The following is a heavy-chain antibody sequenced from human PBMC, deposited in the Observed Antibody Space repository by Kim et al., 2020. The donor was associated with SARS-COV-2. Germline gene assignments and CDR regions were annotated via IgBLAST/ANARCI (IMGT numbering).Heavy chain of an antibody. D-gene: IGHD3-10*01. Sequence: SETLSLTCTVSGGSISSYYWSWIRQPPGKGLEWIGYIYYSGSTNYNPSLKSRVTISVDTSKNQFSLKLSSVTAADTAVYYCARDGDQSIDYWGQGTLVTVSS. J-gene: IGHJ4*02. V-gene: IGHV4-59*01. CDR1: GGSISSYY. CDR2: IYYSGST. CDR3: ARDGDQSIDY.